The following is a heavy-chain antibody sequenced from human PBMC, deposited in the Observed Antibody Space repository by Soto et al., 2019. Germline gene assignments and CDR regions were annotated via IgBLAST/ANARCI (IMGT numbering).Heavy chain of an antibody. J-gene: IGHJ1*01. CDR2: INHSGST. Sequence: SETLSLTCAVYGGSFSGYYWSWIRQPPGKGLEWIGEINHSGSTNYNPSLKSRVTISVDTSKNQFSLKLSSVTAADTAVYYCARVGRVVPAAMAYFQHWGQGTLVTVS. V-gene: IGHV4-34*01. CDR1: GGSFSGYY. D-gene: IGHD2-2*01. CDR3: ARVGRVVPAAMAYFQH.